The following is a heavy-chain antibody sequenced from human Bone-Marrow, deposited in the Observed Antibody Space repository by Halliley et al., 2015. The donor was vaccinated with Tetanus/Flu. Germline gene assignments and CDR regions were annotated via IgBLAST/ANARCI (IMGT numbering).Heavy chain of an antibody. Sequence: LRLSCSVSGGSVSSYYWSWLRQPPGKGLEWIGYIYDNGDTVYNPSLKSRVTMSVDTSKNQLSLNLMSVSVADTAVYYCARGNSVHSWHSQHWGQGTLVSVSS. CDR1: GGSVSSYY. CDR2: IYDNGDT. D-gene: IGHD1-26*01. J-gene: IGHJ1*01. V-gene: IGHV4-59*02. CDR3: ARGNSVHSWHSQH.